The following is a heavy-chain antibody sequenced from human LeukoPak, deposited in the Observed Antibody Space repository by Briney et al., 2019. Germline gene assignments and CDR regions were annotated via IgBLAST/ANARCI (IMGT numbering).Heavy chain of an antibody. CDR3: AKIYGDSTPSFDY. V-gene: IGHV3-23*01. CDR1: GFTFSSYA. CDR2: ISGSGGST. Sequence: SGXXLRLSCAASGFTFSSYAMSWVRQAQGKGLEWVSAISGSGGSTYYADSVKGRFTISRDNSKNTLYLQMNSLRAEDTAVYYCAKIYGDSTPSFDYWGQGTLVTVSS. J-gene: IGHJ4*02. D-gene: IGHD4-17*01.